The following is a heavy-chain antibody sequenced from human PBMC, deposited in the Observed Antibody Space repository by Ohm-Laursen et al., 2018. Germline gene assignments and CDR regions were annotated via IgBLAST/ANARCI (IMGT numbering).Heavy chain of an antibody. J-gene: IGHJ5*02. V-gene: IGHV3-7*01. CDR2: LKQDGSEI. CDR1: GFTFSSYW. D-gene: IGHD7-27*01. CDR3: GRGPRGINGGKSDR. Sequence: SLRLSCAVSGFTFSSYWMSWVRQAPGKGLEWVASLKQDGSEIYYVDSVKGRFTISRDNAKDSLYLQINSLRVEDTAVYYCGRGPRGINGGKSDRWGQGTLVTVSS.